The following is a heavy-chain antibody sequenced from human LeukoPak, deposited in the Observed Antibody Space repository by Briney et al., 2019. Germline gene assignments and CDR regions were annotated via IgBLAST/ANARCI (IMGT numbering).Heavy chain of an antibody. J-gene: IGHJ4*02. CDR3: ARGGVGAIDY. CDR1: GGSIGSYF. Sequence: LETLSLTCTVSGGSIGSYFWSWIRQPPGTGLEWIGYIYYSGSTNYNPSLKSRVTISVDTSKNQFSLKLSSVTAADTAIYYCARGGVGAIDYWGQGTLVTVSS. D-gene: IGHD1-26*01. V-gene: IGHV4-59*01. CDR2: IYYSGST.